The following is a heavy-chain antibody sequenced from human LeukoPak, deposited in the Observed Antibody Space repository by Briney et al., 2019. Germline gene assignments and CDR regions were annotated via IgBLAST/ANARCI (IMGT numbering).Heavy chain of an antibody. CDR1: GFTFSNYE. V-gene: IGHV3-48*03. Sequence: GGSLRLSCAASGFTFSNYEMKWVRQAPGKGLEWVSSITSDGRTIYYADSVKGRFTISRDNAKNSLYLQMNSLRAEDTDVYSCARNYYYYMDVWGKGTTVIVSS. CDR3: ARNYYYYMDV. CDR2: ITSDGRTI. J-gene: IGHJ6*03.